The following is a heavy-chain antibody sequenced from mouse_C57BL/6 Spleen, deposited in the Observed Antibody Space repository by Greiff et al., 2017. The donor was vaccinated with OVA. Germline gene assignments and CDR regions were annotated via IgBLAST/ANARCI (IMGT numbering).Heavy chain of an antibody. Sequence: EVKVVESGGGLVKPGGSLKLSCAASGFTFSDYGMHWVRQAPGKGLEWVAYISSGSSTIYYADTVKGRFTISRDNAKNTLFLQMTSLRSEDTAMYYCARMFAYWGQGTLVTVSA. J-gene: IGHJ3*01. CDR3: ARMFAY. CDR2: ISSGSSTI. V-gene: IGHV5-17*01. CDR1: GFTFSDYG.